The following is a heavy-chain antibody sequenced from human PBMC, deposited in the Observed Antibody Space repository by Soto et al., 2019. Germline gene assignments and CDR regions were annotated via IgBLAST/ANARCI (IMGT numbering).Heavy chain of an antibody. CDR1: GGTFSSYA. CDR3: ARGIYFKPPGNYFRSYYYYGMDV. D-gene: IGHD4-4*01. V-gene: IGHV1-69*13. CDR2: IIPIFGTA. J-gene: IGHJ6*02. Sequence: EASVNVSCKASGGTFSSYAISWVRQATGQGLEWMGGIIPIFGTANYAQKFQGRVTITADESTSTAYMELSSLRSEDTAVYYCARGIYFKPPGNYFRSYYYYGMDVWGQGTTVTVSS.